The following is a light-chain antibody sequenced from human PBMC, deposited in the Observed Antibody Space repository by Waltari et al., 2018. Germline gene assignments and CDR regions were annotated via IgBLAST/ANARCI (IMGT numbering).Light chain of an antibody. CDR3: CSYAGSLTV. V-gene: IGLV2-23*02. J-gene: IGLJ3*02. Sequence: QSALTQPASVSGSPGQSIPIPCTRGTNDVEHFNLVSWYQLHPGKVPQLIIYDVSERPSGISDRFSGSKSDNTASLTISGLQPEDEADYYCCSYAGSLTVFGGGTRVTVL. CDR1: TNDVEHFNL. CDR2: DVS.